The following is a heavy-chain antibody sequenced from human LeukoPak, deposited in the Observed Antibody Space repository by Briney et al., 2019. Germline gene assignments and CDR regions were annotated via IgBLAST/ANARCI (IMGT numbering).Heavy chain of an antibody. CDR2: INAGNGNT. D-gene: IGHD3-10*01. J-gene: IGHJ4*02. CDR3: ARDLYGSGRFDY. V-gene: IGHV1-3*01. Sequence: ASVKVSCKASGYTFTSYAMHWVRQAPGQRLEWMGWINAGNGNTKYSQKFQGRVTITRDTSASTAYMELSSLRSEDTAVYYCARDLYGSGRFDYWGQGTLVTVSS. CDR1: GYTFTSYA.